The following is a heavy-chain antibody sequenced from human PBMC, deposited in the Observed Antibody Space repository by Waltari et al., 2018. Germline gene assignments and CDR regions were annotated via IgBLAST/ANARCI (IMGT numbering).Heavy chain of an antibody. CDR3: ATLYGDHFDY. CDR2: IYHSGST. J-gene: IGHJ4*02. V-gene: IGHV4-38-2*01. CDR1: GYSLSSGYY. D-gene: IGHD4-17*01. Sequence: QLQLQESGPGLVKPSETLSLTSAVSGYSLSSGYYWGWIRQPPGKGLEWIGSIYHSGSTYYNPSLKSRVTISVDTSKNQFSLKLSSVTTADTAVYYCATLYGDHFDYWGQGTLVTVSS.